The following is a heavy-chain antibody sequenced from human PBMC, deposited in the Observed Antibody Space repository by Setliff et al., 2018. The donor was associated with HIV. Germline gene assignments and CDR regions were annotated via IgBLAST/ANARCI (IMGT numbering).Heavy chain of an antibody. J-gene: IGHJ4*02. Sequence: EASVKVSCKASGYTFTNYDINWVRQATGQGLEWMGWMNPNSGNTGYAQKFQGRVTMTRNTSISTAYMELSSLRSEDTAVYYCARFRKFQLVGALDYWGQGTLVTVSS. V-gene: IGHV1-8*01. CDR1: GYTFTNYD. CDR2: MNPNSGNT. D-gene: IGHD1-26*01. CDR3: ARFRKFQLVGALDY.